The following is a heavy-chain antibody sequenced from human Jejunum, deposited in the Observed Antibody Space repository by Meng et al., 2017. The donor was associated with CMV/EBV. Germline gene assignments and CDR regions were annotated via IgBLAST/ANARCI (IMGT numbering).Heavy chain of an antibody. CDR1: FTFSTYS. CDR2: ISSSSSYI. J-gene: IGHJ6*02. D-gene: IGHD4-11*01. CDR3: AKVTTGNYYYYGMDV. V-gene: IGHV3-21*01. Sequence: FTFSTYSMTWVCQTPGRGVGWVSSISSSSSYIYYADSVKGRFTISKDNAKNSLYLQMNSLRAEDTAVYYCAKVTTGNYYYYGMDVWGQGTTVTVSS.